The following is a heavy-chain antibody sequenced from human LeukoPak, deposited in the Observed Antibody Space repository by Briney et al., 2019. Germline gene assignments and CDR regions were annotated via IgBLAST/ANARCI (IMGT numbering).Heavy chain of an antibody. CDR2: IKQDGSKK. J-gene: IGHJ5*02. CDR1: GFPFSSYW. CDR3: AKDRPNWAIDG. Sequence: GGSLRLSCVASGFPFSSYWMTWVRQAPGKGLEWVANIKQDGSKKSYVDSVKGRFTISRDNAKNSLYLQMNSPRAEDTALYYCAKDRPNWAIDGWGQGTQVTVSS. D-gene: IGHD3-16*01. V-gene: IGHV3-7*01.